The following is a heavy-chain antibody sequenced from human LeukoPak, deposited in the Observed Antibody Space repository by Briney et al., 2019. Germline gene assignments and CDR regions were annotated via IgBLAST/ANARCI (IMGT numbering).Heavy chain of an antibody. V-gene: IGHV1-8*01. J-gene: IGHJ5*02. CDR1: GSTFTSYD. Sequence: ASVKVSCKASGSTFTSYDINWVRQATGQGLEWMGWMNPNSGNTGYAQKFQGRVTMTRNTSISTAYMELSSLRSEDTAVYYCARGYVPRGLRDLFIFGVVSSNWFDPWGQGTLVTVSS. CDR3: ARGYVPRGLRDLFIFGVVSSNWFDP. D-gene: IGHD3-3*01. CDR2: MNPNSGNT.